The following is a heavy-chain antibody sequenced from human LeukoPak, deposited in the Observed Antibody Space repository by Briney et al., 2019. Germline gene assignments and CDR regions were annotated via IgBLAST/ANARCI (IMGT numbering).Heavy chain of an antibody. D-gene: IGHD3-10*01. J-gene: IGHJ4*02. V-gene: IGHV4-30-4*01. Sequence: SQTLSLTCTVSGGSISSGDYYWSWIRQPPGKGLEWIGYIYYSGSTYYNPPLKSRVTISVDTSKNQFSLKLSSVTAADTAVYYCAREWFGGYFDYWGQGTLVTVSS. CDR1: GGSISSGDYY. CDR2: IYYSGST. CDR3: AREWFGGYFDY.